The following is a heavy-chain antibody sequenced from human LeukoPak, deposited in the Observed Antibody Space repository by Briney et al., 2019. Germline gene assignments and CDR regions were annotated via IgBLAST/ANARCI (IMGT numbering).Heavy chain of an antibody. D-gene: IGHD1-26*01. CDR3: AKMRWERRYFGY. V-gene: IGHV3-23*01. Sequence: PGGSLRLSCAASGFTFSSYAMSWVRQAPGKGLEWVSTISGSGGSTYYADSVKGRFTISRDSSKNTLYLQMDSLRAEDTAVYCCAKMRWERRYFGYWGQGTLVTVSS. J-gene: IGHJ4*02. CDR1: GFTFSSYA. CDR2: ISGSGGST.